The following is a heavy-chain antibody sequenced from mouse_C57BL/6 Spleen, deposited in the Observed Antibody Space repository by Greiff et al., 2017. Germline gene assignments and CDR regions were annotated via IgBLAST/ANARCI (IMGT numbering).Heavy chain of an antibody. Sequence: QVQLQQPGTELVKPGASVKLSCKASGYTFTSYWMNWVKQRPGQGLEWIGYINPSNGGTNYNEKFKSKATLTVDKSASTAYMQLSSLTSEDSAVYYCARKTAQATGFAYWGQGTLVTVSA. CDR1: GYTFTSYW. D-gene: IGHD3-2*02. V-gene: IGHV1-53*01. J-gene: IGHJ3*01. CDR2: INPSNGGT. CDR3: ARKTAQATGFAY.